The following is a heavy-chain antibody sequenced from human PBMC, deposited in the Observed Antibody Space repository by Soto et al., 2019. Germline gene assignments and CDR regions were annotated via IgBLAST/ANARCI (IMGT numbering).Heavy chain of an antibody. CDR1: RIIFNRYV. CDR2: IGGGGAVT. CDR3: ARLNGAYRHLNY. V-gene: IGHV3-23*01. J-gene: IGHJ4*02. Sequence: EVPLLESGGGLVQPGGSLRLSCTASRIIFNRYVMGWVRQAPGKGLEWVSAIGGGGAVTYYAASVQGRFNISRDNSRDTLYLQMDSLRVDDTARYYSARLNGAYRHLNYWCQGTLVTVSS. D-gene: IGHD2-8*01.